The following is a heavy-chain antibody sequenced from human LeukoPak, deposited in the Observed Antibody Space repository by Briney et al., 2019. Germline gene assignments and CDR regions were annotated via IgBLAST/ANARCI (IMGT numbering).Heavy chain of an antibody. CDR2: IYYSGST. D-gene: IGHD3-10*01. CDR1: GSSISSGGYY. CDR3: AGDLMVRGVRPKGYGMDV. J-gene: IGHJ6*02. Sequence: PSQTLSLTCTVSGSSISSGGYYWSWIRQHPGKGLEWIGYIYYSGSTYYNPSLKSRVTISVDTSKNQFSLKLSSVTAADTAVYYCAGDLMVRGVRPKGYGMDVWGQGTTVTVSS. V-gene: IGHV4-31*03.